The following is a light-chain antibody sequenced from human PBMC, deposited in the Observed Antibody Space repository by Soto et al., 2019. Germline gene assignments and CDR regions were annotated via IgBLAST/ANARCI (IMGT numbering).Light chain of an antibody. CDR3: AVWDDSLSGVV. J-gene: IGLJ3*02. V-gene: IGLV1-47*01. CDR1: GSNIGSNY. Sequence: QSVVTQPPSASGTLGQRVTISCSGSGSNIGSNYVYWYQHLPGTAPKVLIYKNNQRPSGVPDRFSGSKSDTSASLAISGLRSDDEAHYYCAVWDDSLSGVVFGGGTKLTVL. CDR2: KNN.